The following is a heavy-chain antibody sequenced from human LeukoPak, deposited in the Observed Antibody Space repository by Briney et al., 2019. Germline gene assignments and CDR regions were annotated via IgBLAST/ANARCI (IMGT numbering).Heavy chain of an antibody. CDR3: ARVSRKGIAAAGPTYPFDY. J-gene: IGHJ4*02. D-gene: IGHD6-13*01. CDR1: GGSISSYY. Sequence: TSETLSLTCTVSGGSISSYYWSWIRQPPGKGLEWIGYIYYSGSTNYNPSLKSRVTISVDTSKNQFSLKLSSVTAADTAVYYCARVSRKGIAAAGPTYPFDYWGQGTLVTVSS. V-gene: IGHV4-59*01. CDR2: IYYSGST.